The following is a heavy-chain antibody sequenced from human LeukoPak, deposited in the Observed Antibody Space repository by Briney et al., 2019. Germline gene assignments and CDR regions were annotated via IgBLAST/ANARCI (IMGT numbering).Heavy chain of an antibody. V-gene: IGHV1-8*01. CDR2: MNPNSGNT. CDR3: ARGVGFLYYYYGMDV. CDR1: GYTLTSYD. D-gene: IGHD1-26*01. Sequence: GASVKVSCKASGYTLTSYDINWVRQATGQGLEWMGWMNPNSGNTGYAQKFQGRVTMTRNTSISTAYMELSSLRSEDTAVYYCARGVGFLYYYYGMDVWGQGTTVTVSS. J-gene: IGHJ6*02.